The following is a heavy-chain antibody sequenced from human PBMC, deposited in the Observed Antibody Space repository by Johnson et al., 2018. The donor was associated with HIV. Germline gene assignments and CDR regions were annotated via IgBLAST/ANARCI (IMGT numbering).Heavy chain of an antibody. J-gene: IGHJ3*02. CDR2: IKQDGSEK. D-gene: IGHD5-24*01. Sequence: VQLVESGGGLVQPGGSLRLSCAASGFTFSSYWMSWVRQAPGKGLEWVANIKQDGSEKYYVDSVKGRFTISRDNAKNSLYLQMNSLRVEDTAIYYCARACRDGYTCDVYDIWGQGTLVTVSS. CDR1: GFTFSSYW. CDR3: ARACRDGYTCDVYDI. V-gene: IGHV3-7*01.